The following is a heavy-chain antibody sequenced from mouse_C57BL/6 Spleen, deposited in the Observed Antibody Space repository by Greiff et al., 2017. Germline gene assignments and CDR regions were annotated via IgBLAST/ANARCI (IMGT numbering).Heavy chain of an antibody. D-gene: IGHD2-3*01. CDR1: GYTFTDYY. CDR2: IYPGSGNT. J-gene: IGHJ4*01. V-gene: IGHV1-76*01. CDR3: ARWLLRPYYAMGC. Sequence: VQLQQSGAELVRPGASVKLSCKASGYTFTDYYINWVKQRPGQGLEWIARIYPGSGNTYYNEKFKGKATLTAENSSSTPYKQLSSLTSEDSAVYFCARWLLRPYYAMGCWGQGASVTVSS.